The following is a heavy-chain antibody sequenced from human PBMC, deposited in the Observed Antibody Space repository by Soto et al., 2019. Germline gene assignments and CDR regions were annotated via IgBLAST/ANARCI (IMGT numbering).Heavy chain of an antibody. CDR1: CGSFNDYY. J-gene: IGHJ6*03. CDR2: THSSGGA. Sequence: QVQLHESGPGLVKPSETLSLTCTVSCGSFNDYYLSWIRQPPGQGLEWVGYTHSSGGAIYSPSLNSRVLMSVDTSKTQISLTLNSGTAADTAVYYCARGRPSTDCSRGVCYPVAVYLYMDVWGKGTVVTVSS. D-gene: IGHD2-8*01. V-gene: IGHV4-59*12. CDR3: ARGRPSTDCSRGVCYPVAVYLYMDV.